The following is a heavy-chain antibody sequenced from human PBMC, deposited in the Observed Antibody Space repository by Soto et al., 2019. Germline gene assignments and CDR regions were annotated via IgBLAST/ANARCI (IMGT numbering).Heavy chain of an antibody. CDR1: GGSISSYY. Sequence: SETLSLTCTVSGGSISSYYWSWIRQPPGKGLEWIGYIYYSGSTNYNPSLKSRVTISVDTSKNQFSLKLSSVTAADTAVYYCARQGSSWSYWFDPWGQGTLVTVSS. J-gene: IGHJ5*02. CDR3: ARQGSSWSYWFDP. V-gene: IGHV4-59*08. CDR2: IYYSGST. D-gene: IGHD6-13*01.